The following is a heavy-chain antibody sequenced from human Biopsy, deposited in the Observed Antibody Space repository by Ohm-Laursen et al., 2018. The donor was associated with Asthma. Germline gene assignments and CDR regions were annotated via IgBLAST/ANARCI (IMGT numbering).Heavy chain of an antibody. CDR2: IKHDGSEN. D-gene: IGHD3-3*02. CDR3: ARTFHFWSPYHAEHYQL. CDR1: GFTFGDYW. J-gene: IGHJ1*01. V-gene: IGHV3-7*01. Sequence: SLRLSCTASGFTFGDYWMSWVRQVPGRGLEWVANIKHDGSENNHVDSLKGRFTISRDNAKNSLYLQMNSLRAKDTAVYYCARTFHFWSPYHAEHYQLWGQGTLVTVSS.